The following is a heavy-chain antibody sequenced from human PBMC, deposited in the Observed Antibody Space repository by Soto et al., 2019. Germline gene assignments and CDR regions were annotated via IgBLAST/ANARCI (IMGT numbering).Heavy chain of an antibody. CDR3: TTHVLQVSDWIMFFDY. CDR1: GFNFNNAW. CDR2: IKTNADGATT. Sequence: EVQLVQSGGGSGRPGGSLRLSCAASGFNFNNAWMSWVRQAPGKGLEWVGRIKTNADGATTDYAAPVKGRFTISRDDSEKTLYLQMSSLRTDDTAVYFCTTHVLQVSDWIMFFDYWGQGVLVTVSS. D-gene: IGHD2-2*03. V-gene: IGHV3-15*01. J-gene: IGHJ4*02.